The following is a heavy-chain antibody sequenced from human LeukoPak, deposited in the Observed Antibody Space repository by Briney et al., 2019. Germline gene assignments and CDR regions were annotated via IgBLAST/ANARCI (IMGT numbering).Heavy chain of an antibody. CDR2: IYYSGST. D-gene: IGHD3-22*01. CDR1: GGSISSSSYY. CDR3: AREGTMIVVVNDRWFDP. J-gene: IGHJ5*02. Sequence: NTSETLSLTCTVSGGSISSSSYYWGWIRQPPGKGLEWIGSIYYSGSTYYNPSLKSRVTISVDTSKNQFSLKLSSVTAADTAVYYCAREGTMIVVVNDRWFDPWGQGTLVTVSS. V-gene: IGHV4-39*07.